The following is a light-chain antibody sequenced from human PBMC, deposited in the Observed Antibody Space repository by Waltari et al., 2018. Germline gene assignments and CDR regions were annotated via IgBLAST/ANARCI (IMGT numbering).Light chain of an antibody. CDR2: STT. Sequence: QTVVTQEPSLTVSPGGAVTLTCASSAGAVTSGNYPNWIQQNPGQVPRSLIHSTTNRHAWTPARVSGSLLGGKAALTLSGVQPEDEAEYYCLLYDGSDQVFGGGTKLTVL. J-gene: IGLJ3*02. CDR3: LLYDGSDQV. CDR1: AGAVTSGNY. V-gene: IGLV7-43*01.